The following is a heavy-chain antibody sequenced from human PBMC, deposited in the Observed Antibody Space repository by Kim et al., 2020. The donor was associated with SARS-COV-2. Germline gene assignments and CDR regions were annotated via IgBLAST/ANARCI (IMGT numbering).Heavy chain of an antibody. CDR1: EFTFSNYW. CDR2: INSDGSTT. D-gene: IGHD1-26*01. V-gene: IGHV3-74*01. J-gene: IGHJ6*02. CDR3: AKQTYRSYGMDV. Sequence: GGSLRLSCAASEFTFSNYWMHWVRQAPGKGLVWVSRINSDGSTTNYADSVKGRFAVSRDNAKNTLYLQMHSLRAEDTAVYYCAKQTYRSYGMDVWSQGTTVTVSS.